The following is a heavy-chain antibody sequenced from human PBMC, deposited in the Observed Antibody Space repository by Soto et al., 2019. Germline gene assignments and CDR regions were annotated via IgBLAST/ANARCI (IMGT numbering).Heavy chain of an antibody. J-gene: IGHJ6*02. Sequence: ASVKVSCKASGYTFTSYGISWVRQAPGQGLEWTGWISAYNGNTNYAQKLQGRVTMTTDTSTSTAYMELRSLRSDDTAVYYCARVYCTNGVCYYYYGMDVWGQGTTVTVSS. CDR2: ISAYNGNT. V-gene: IGHV1-18*01. D-gene: IGHD2-8*01. CDR1: GYTFTSYG. CDR3: ARVYCTNGVCYYYYGMDV.